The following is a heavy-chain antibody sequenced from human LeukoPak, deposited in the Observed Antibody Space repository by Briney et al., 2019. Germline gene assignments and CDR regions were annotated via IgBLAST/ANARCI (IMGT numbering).Heavy chain of an antibody. Sequence: PSETLSLTCTVYGESFSGYYWTWVRQPPGKGLEWIGEIIHSGRTNYNPSLKSRVTISVDTSKNQLSLKLSSVTAADTAVHYCARGILVTVYATYDYWGQGTLVTVSS. CDR1: GESFSGYY. J-gene: IGHJ4*02. CDR3: ARGILVTVYATYDY. V-gene: IGHV4-34*12. D-gene: IGHD2-8*01. CDR2: IIHSGRT.